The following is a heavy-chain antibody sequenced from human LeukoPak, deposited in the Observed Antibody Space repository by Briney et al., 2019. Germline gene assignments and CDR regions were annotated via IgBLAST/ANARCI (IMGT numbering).Heavy chain of an antibody. CDR1: GGSIKGHF. D-gene: IGHD1-14*01. J-gene: IGHJ4*02. V-gene: IGHV4-59*11. CDR3: VRTNPWDLTYYFDY. Sequence: PSGTLSLTCTVSGGSIKGHFWSWVRQPPGKRLEWIGYIFHSGSTNYNPSLKSRVTISVDTSKNQFSLRLTSVTAADTAVYYCVRTNPWDLTYYFDYWGQGTLVTVSS. CDR2: IFHSGST.